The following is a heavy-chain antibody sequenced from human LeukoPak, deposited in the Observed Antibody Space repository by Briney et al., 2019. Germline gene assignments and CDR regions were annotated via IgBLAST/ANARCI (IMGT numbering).Heavy chain of an antibody. J-gene: IGHJ4*02. Sequence: WASVKVSFKASGYTFTSYGISWVRQAPGQGLEWMGWISAYNGNTNYAQKLQGRVTMTTDTSTSTAYMELRSLRSDDTAVYYCARVYCSSTSCYKDYWGQGTLVTVSS. CDR3: ARVYCSSTSCYKDY. CDR2: ISAYNGNT. V-gene: IGHV1-18*01. CDR1: GYTFTSYG. D-gene: IGHD2-2*02.